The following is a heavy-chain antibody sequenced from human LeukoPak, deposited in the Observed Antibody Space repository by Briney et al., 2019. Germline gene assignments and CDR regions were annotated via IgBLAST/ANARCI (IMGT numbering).Heavy chain of an antibody. V-gene: IGHV3-48*01. CDR3: AKERDYGPADY. CDR2: TSRSSRTI. CDR1: GFTFSGYS. Sequence: GGSLRLSCAASGFTFSGYSMNWGRQAPGKGLEWVSYTSRSSRTIYYADSVKGRFTISRDDSKNTLFLQMNSLRAEDTAIYYCAKERDYGPADYWGQGTLVTVSS. J-gene: IGHJ4*02. D-gene: IGHD4/OR15-4a*01.